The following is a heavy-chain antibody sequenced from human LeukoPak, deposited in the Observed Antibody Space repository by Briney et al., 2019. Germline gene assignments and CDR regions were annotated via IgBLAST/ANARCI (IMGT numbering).Heavy chain of an antibody. D-gene: IGHD3-22*01. CDR2: INHSGST. CDR3: ARRRSNYDSSGYYDDAFDI. Sequence: SETLSLTCAVYGGSFSGYYWSWIRQPPGKGLEWSGEINHSGSTNYNPSLKSRVTISVDTSKNQFSLKLSSVTAADTAVYYCARRRSNYDSSGYYDDAFDIWGQGTMVTVSS. CDR1: GGSFSGYY. J-gene: IGHJ3*02. V-gene: IGHV4-34*01.